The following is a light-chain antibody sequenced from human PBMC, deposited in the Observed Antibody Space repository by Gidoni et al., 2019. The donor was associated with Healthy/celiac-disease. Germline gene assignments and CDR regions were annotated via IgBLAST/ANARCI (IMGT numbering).Light chain of an antibody. CDR3: QQRSNWPPWT. Sequence: EIVLTQSPATLSLSPGERATLSCRASQSVSSYLAWYQQKPGRAPRLLIYDASNRATGIPARFSGSGSGTDFTLTISSLEPEDFAVYYCQQRSNWPPWTFXQXTKVEIK. J-gene: IGKJ1*01. CDR1: QSVSSY. CDR2: DAS. V-gene: IGKV3-11*01.